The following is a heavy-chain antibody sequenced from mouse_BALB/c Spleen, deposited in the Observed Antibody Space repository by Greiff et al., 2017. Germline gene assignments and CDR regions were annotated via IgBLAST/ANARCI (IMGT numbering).Heavy chain of an antibody. D-gene: IGHD2-1*01. CDR3: ARCGNLYYYAMDY. CDR2: ISTYYGNT. V-gene: IGHV1-67*01. CDR1: GYTFTDYA. Sequence: QVQLQQSGPELVRPGVSVKISCKGSGYTFTDYAMHWVKQSHAKSLEWIGVISTYYGNTNYNQKFKGKATMTVDKSSSTAYMQLSSLTSEDSAVYYCARCGNLYYYAMDYWGQGTSVTVSS. J-gene: IGHJ4*01.